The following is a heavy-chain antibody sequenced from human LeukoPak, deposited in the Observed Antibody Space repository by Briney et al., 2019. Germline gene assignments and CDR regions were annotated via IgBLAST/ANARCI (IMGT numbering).Heavy chain of an antibody. V-gene: IGHV4-59*08. CDR1: NDSISNYY. D-gene: IGHD6-13*01. CDR2: VYYSRST. J-gene: IGHJ3*02. CDR3: ARIAAAGISLAFDI. Sequence: PSETLSLTCTVSNDSISNYYWSWIRQPPGKGLEWIGNVYYSRSTNYNPSLKSRVTISVDTSKNQFSLKLSSVTAADTAVYYCARIAAAGISLAFDIWGQGTMVTVSS.